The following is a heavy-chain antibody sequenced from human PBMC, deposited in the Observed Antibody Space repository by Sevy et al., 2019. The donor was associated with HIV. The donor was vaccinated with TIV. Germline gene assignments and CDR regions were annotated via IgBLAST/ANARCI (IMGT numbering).Heavy chain of an antibody. Sequence: SETLYLTCTVSGGSISGHYWGWIRHSPGKGLEWIAYMYDSGSSNYNTSLRSRVTISVDTSKNQISLRLSSVTAADTAVYYCARGGALTYYDTSGFQNYFDSWGPGNLVTVSS. CDR2: MYDSGSS. CDR3: ARGGALTYYDTSGFQNYFDS. D-gene: IGHD3-22*01. CDR1: GGSISGHY. V-gene: IGHV4-59*11. J-gene: IGHJ4*02.